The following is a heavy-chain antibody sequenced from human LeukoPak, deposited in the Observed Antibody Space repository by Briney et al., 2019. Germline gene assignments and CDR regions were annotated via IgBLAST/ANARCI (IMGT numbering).Heavy chain of an antibody. V-gene: IGHV1-3*01. D-gene: IGHD3-3*01. J-gene: IGHJ4*02. CDR2: INAGNGNT. CDR3: ARGGIYDFWSGSFDY. Sequence: GGSLRLSCAASGFTFTSYAMHWVRQAPGQRLEWMGWINAGNGNTKYSQKFQGRVTITRDTSASTAYMELSSLRSEDTAVYYCARGGIYDFWSGSFDYWGQGTLVTVSS. CDR1: GFTFTSYA.